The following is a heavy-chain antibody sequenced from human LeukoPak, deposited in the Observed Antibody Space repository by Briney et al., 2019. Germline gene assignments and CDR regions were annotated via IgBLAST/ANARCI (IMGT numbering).Heavy chain of an antibody. CDR1: GGSVSNSNYY. CDR3: ARDRVVGATDAFDI. J-gene: IGHJ3*02. V-gene: IGHV4-61*01. D-gene: IGHD1-26*01. CDR2: IYYSGKT. Sequence: SETLSLTCIVSGGSVSNSNYYWTWIRQPPGKGLEWIGYIYYSGKTKYNSSLRSRVTISVDRSKNQFSLKLSSVTAADTAVYYCARDRVVGATDAFDIWGQGTMVTVSS.